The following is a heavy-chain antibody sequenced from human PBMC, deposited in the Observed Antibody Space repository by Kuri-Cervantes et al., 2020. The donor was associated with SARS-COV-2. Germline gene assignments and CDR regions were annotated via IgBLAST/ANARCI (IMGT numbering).Heavy chain of an antibody. CDR2: ISGSGGST. CDR3: AKDAGYSGSWYVGGSIWFDP. D-gene: IGHD6-13*01. Sequence: GGSLRLSCAASGFTFSSYAMSWVRQAPGKGLEWVSAISGSGGSTYYADSVKGRFTISRDNSKNTLYLQMNSLRAEDTAVYYCAKDAGYSGSWYVGGSIWFDPWGQGTLVTVSS. J-gene: IGHJ5*02. CDR1: GFTFSSYA. V-gene: IGHV3-23*01.